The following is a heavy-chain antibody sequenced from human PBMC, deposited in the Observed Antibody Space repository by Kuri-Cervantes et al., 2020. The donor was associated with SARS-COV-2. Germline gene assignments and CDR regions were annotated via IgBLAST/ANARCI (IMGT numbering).Heavy chain of an antibody. CDR3: AKDGDPDY. CDR1: GFSFSNYA. V-gene: IGHV3-23*03. CDR2: IYSGGSST. Sequence: GESLKISCAASGFSFSNYAMSWVRQAPGKGLEWVSVIYSGGSSTYYADSVKGRFTISRDNSKNTLYLQMNSLRAEDTAVYYWAKDGDPDYWGQGTLVTVSS. J-gene: IGHJ4*02. D-gene: IGHD2-21*01.